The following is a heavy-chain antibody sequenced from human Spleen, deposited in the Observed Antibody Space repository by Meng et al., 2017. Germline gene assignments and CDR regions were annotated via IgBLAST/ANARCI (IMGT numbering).Heavy chain of an antibody. J-gene: IGHJ4*02. D-gene: IGHD4-11*01. CDR3: ARGPTTMAHDFDY. CDR1: GGSFSDYY. CDR2: INHSGST. Sequence: QIQLRHGGRILFQPSSTLSLTCVVPGGSFSDYYWGWIRQPPGKGLEWIGEINHSGSTNYNPSLESRATISVDTSQNNLSLKLRSGTAADSAVYYCARGPTTMAHDFDYWGQGTLVAVSS. V-gene: IGHV4-34*01.